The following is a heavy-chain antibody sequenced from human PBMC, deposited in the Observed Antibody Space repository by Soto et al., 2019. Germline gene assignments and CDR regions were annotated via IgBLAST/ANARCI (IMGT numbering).Heavy chain of an antibody. D-gene: IGHD5-12*01. Sequence: SETLSLTCTVSGGSISSYYWSWIRRPPGKGLEWIGYIYYSGSTNYNPSLKSRVTISVDTSKNQFSLKLSSVTAADTAVYYCASTNSGYDSDYYYYMDVWGKGTTVTVSS. CDR2: IYYSGST. V-gene: IGHV4-59*08. J-gene: IGHJ6*03. CDR3: ASTNSGYDSDYYYYMDV. CDR1: GGSISSYY.